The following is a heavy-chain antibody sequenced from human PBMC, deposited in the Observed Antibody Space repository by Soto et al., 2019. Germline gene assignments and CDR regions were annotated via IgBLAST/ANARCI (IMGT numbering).Heavy chain of an antibody. D-gene: IGHD5-12*01. CDR2: IGPESGAT. Sequence: ASVKVSCKASGYTFTGHYIHWVRQAPEQGPEWMGEIGPESGATRFAQKFQGRVTMTRDMSITTVYMELNNLSPDDTAVYYCGRGRSGQIVVFYWGQGTPVTVS. CDR1: GYTFTGHY. J-gene: IGHJ4*02. V-gene: IGHV1-2*02. CDR3: GRGRSGQIVVFY.